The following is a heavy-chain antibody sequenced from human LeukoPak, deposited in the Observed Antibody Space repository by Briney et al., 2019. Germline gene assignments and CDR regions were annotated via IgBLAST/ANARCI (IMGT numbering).Heavy chain of an antibody. CDR3: AIQGYNNFWSGYYNAFDI. D-gene: IGHD3-3*01. Sequence: GGSLRLSCAASGFAFSSYWMTWVRQAPGKGLEWVANIKQDGSEKHYVDPVKGRFTISRDNAKNSLYLQMNSLRAEDTAVYYCAIQGYNNFWSGYYNAFDIWGQGTMVTVSS. J-gene: IGHJ3*02. V-gene: IGHV3-7*01. CDR1: GFAFSSYW. CDR2: IKQDGSEK.